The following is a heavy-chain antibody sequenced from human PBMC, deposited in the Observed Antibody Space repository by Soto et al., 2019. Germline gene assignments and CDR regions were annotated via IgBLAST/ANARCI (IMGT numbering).Heavy chain of an antibody. V-gene: IGHV4-30-4*01. J-gene: IGHJ5*02. CDR1: GGSISSGDYY. D-gene: IGHD3-3*01. CDR3: ARDYSDFPKGFDP. CDR2: IYYSGST. Sequence: SETLSLTCTVSGGSISSGDYYWSWIRQPPGKGLEWIGYIYYSGSTYYNPSLKSRVTISVDTSKNQFSLKLSSVTAADTAVYYCARDYSDFPKGFDPWDQGTLVTVSS.